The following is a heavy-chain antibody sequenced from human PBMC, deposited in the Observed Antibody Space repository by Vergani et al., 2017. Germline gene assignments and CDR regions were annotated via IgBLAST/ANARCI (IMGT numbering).Heavy chain of an antibody. CDR1: GFSFRGHG. CDR2: ISYDGDRR. D-gene: IGHD2-8*02. Sequence: QVHLVESGGGVVQPGRSLTLSCVASGFSFRGHGMHWVRQAPGKGLEWVAMISYDGDRRDYGDFAKGRFTISRDSSKTVYLQMNSLRVEDTAMYFCAKDLSCSTAWPQFHSRVQGTLLTVSS. V-gene: IGHV3-30*18. CDR3: AKDLSCSTAWPQFHS. J-gene: IGHJ4*02.